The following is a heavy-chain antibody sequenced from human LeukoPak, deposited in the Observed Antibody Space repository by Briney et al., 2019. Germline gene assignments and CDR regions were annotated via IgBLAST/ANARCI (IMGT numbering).Heavy chain of an antibody. CDR2: ISAYNGNT. V-gene: IGHV1-18*01. D-gene: IGHD4-23*01. Sequence: ASVKVSCKASGYTFTSYGISWVRQAPGQGLEWMGWISAYNGNTNYAQKLQGRVTMTTDTSTSTAYMELSSLRSEDTAVYYCARADYGGNSWVYYYYGMDVWGQGTTVTVSS. J-gene: IGHJ6*02. CDR3: ARADYGGNSWVYYYYGMDV. CDR1: GYTFTSYG.